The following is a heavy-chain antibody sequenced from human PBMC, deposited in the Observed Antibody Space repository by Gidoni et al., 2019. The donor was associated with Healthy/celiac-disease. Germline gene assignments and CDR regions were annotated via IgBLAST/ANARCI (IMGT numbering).Heavy chain of an antibody. D-gene: IGHD2-15*01. CDR1: GFTFSTYA. J-gene: IGHJ5*02. CDR3: AKDAVVVSATYNWFDP. Sequence: EVQLLESAGGLLQPGGSLRLSCAAAGFTFSTYAMSWVRQAPGKGLEWVSAISGSGGSTYYADSVKGRFTISRDNSKNTLYLQMNSLRAEDTAVYYCAKDAVVVSATYNWFDPWGQGTLVTVSS. CDR2: ISGSGGST. V-gene: IGHV3-23*01.